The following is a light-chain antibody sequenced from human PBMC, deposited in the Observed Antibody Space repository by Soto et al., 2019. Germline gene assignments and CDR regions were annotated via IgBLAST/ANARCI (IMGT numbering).Light chain of an antibody. Sequence: QRVRTRAVSGTRVHRGWSSITNNRNSSDVGRYNFVSWYQQHPGKVPKVMIYEVTKRPSGISNRFSGPKSGNTAFLTISGLQAEDEADYYCCSDAGTGIYVCGTGIKVTVL. V-gene: IGLV2-23*02. J-gene: IGLJ1*01. CDR3: CSDAGTGIYV. CDR1: SSDVGRYNF. CDR2: EVT.